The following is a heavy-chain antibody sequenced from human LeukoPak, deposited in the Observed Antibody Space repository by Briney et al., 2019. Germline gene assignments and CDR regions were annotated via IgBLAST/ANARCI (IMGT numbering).Heavy chain of an antibody. V-gene: IGHV4-39*01. D-gene: IGHD1-14*01. CDR2: IYYTGST. J-gene: IGHJ4*02. Sequence: SETLSLTCTLVSGDSIDSSSSYWGWIRQPPGKGLEWIGTIYYTGSTYYNPSLKSRLTISVDTSKNQFSLKLNSVTAADTAVYYCARHGTISSESYSDYWGQGALVTVSS. CDR1: GDSIDSSSSY. CDR3: ARHGTISSESYSDY.